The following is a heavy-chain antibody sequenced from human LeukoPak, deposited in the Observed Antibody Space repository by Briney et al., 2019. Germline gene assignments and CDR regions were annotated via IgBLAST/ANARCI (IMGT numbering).Heavy chain of an antibody. D-gene: IGHD3-10*01. CDR1: GFKFDEYG. J-gene: IGHJ4*02. V-gene: IGHV3-9*01. CDR3: ARDTTVGYGSGTYPGVY. CDR2: ISWNSGTI. Sequence: PGGSLRLSCVASGFKFDEYGMHWVRQGPGKGLEWVSGISWNSGTIVYADSVKGRFTISRDNSKNTLYLQMNSLRAEDTAVYYCARDTTVGYGSGTYPGVYWGQGTLVTVSS.